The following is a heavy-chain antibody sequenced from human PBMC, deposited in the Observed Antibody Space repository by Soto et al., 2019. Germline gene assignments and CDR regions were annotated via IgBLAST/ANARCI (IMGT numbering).Heavy chain of an antibody. V-gene: IGHV4-34*01. D-gene: IGHD5-18*01. CDR1: GGSFSGYY. CDR2: INHSGST. Sequence: QVQLQQWGAGLLKPSETLSLTCAVYGGSFSGYYWSWIRQSPGKGLEWIGEINHSGSTNYNPSLKSRVTISVDTSKNQFSLKLSSVTAADTAVYYCALSYSYGYDYWGQGTLVTVSS. CDR3: ALSYSYGYDY. J-gene: IGHJ4*02.